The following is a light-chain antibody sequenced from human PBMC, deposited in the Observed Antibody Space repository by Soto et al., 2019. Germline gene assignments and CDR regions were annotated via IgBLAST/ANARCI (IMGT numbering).Light chain of an antibody. CDR2: LGS. Sequence: DMVMTQSPLSLSVTPGEPASISCRSSQSLLLRNGNNYLDWYLQKPGQSPQLLIYLGSNRASGVPDRFIGSGSGTDFTLRISRVEAEDVGVYYCMQALQIPWTFGQGTKGDIK. J-gene: IGKJ1*01. V-gene: IGKV2-28*01. CDR1: QSLLLRNGNNY. CDR3: MQALQIPWT.